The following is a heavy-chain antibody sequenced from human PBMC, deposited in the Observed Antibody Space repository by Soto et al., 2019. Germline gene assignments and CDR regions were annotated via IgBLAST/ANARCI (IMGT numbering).Heavy chain of an antibody. J-gene: IGHJ4*02. V-gene: IGHV4-30-2*01. Sequence: QLQLQESGSGLVKPSQTLSLTCAVSGGSISSGGYSWSWIRQPPGKGLEWIGYIYHSGSTYYNPSLKSRVTISVDRSKHQFSLKLSSVTAADTAVYYWARAGGLGAVAADYWGQGTLVTVSS. CDR1: GGSISSGGYS. D-gene: IGHD6-19*01. CDR2: IYHSGST. CDR3: ARAGGLGAVAADY.